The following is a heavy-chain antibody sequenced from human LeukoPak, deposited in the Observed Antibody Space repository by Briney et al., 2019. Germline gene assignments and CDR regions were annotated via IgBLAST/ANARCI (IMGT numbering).Heavy chain of an antibody. CDR1: GFTFSNYG. CDR3: ARAKDNSGRDAFDI. V-gene: IGHV3-33*01. CDR2: IWYDGSNK. J-gene: IGHJ3*02. Sequence: GRSLRLSCVAPGFTFSNYGMHWVRQAPGKGLEWVAVIWYDGSNKYYADSVKGRFTISRDNSKNTLYLQMNSLRAGDTAVYYCARAKDNSGRDAFDIWGQGTMVTVSS. D-gene: IGHD3-22*01.